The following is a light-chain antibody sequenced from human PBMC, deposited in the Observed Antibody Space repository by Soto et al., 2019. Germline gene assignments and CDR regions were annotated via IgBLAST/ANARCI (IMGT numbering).Light chain of an antibody. V-gene: IGKV3-20*01. CDR2: GVS. Sequence: EIVLTQSPGTLSLSPGERATLSCRASQSFSSSYLAWYQQKPGQAPRLLIYGVSSRATGIPDRFSGSGSGTDFTLTISRLEPEDFAVYYCQQYGSSPLTFGGGTRWIS. CDR1: QSFSSSY. J-gene: IGKJ4*01. CDR3: QQYGSSPLT.